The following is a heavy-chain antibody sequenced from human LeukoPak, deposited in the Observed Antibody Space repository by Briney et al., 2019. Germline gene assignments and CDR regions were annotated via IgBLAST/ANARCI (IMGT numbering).Heavy chain of an antibody. Sequence: ASVKVSCKASGYTFTSYGISWVRQAPGQGLEWMGWISAYNGNTSYAQKLQGRVTMTTDTSTSTAYMELRSLRSDDTAVYYCARSPPTYYYGSSTTYYYYMDVWGKGTTVTISS. J-gene: IGHJ6*03. V-gene: IGHV1-18*01. CDR1: GYTFTSYG. CDR2: ISAYNGNT. D-gene: IGHD3-10*01. CDR3: ARSPPTYYYGSSTTYYYYMDV.